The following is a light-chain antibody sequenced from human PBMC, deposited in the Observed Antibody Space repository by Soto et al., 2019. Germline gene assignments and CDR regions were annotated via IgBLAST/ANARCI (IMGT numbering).Light chain of an antibody. V-gene: IGLV2-14*01. CDR2: EVS. CDR1: SIDIAPYNY. CDR3: SSYTSSTNYV. J-gene: IGLJ1*01. Sequence: QSALTQPASVSGSPGQSLTISCTGTSIDIAPYNYVSWYQQHPGKAPKLIIYEVSYRTSGISNRFSGSKAGNTASLTISGLQAEDEADYYCSSYTSSTNYVFETGTKVTVL.